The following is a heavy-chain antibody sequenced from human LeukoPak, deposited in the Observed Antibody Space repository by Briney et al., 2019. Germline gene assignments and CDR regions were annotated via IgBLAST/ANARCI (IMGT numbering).Heavy chain of an antibody. V-gene: IGHV1-2*02. CDR3: ARALRSSSWYYFDY. D-gene: IGHD6-13*01. Sequence: GASVKVSCKASGYTFTGYYMHWVRQAPGQGREWMGWINPNSGGTNYAQKFQGRVTMTRDMSTSTVYMELSSLRSEDTAVYYCARALRSSSWYYFDYWGQGTLVTVSS. CDR2: INPNSGGT. J-gene: IGHJ4*02. CDR1: GYTFTGYY.